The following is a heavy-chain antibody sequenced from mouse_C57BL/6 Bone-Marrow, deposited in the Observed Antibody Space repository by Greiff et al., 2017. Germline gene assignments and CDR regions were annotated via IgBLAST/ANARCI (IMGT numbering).Heavy chain of an antibody. V-gene: IGHV1-67*01. J-gene: IGHJ4*01. CDR3: ASYYDGYPYYAMDF. D-gene: IGHD2-3*01. Sequence: VQLQQSGPELVRPGVSVKISCKGSGYTFTDYAMHWVKQSHAKSLEWIGVISTYYGDASYNQKFQDKATMTVDKSSSTAYMELARLTSEDSAVYYCASYYDGYPYYAMDFWGQGTSVTVSS. CDR1: GYTFTDYA. CDR2: ISTYYGDA.